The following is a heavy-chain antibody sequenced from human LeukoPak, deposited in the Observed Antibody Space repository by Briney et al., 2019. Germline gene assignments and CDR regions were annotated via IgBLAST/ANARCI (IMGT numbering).Heavy chain of an antibody. D-gene: IGHD6-13*01. J-gene: IGHJ5*02. Sequence: SETLSLTCTVSGGSISSSSYYWGWIRQPPGKGLEWIGSIYYSGSTYYNPSLKSRVTISVDTSKNQFSLKLSSVTAADTAVYYCARQGLLPAESNWFDPWGRGTLVTVSS. V-gene: IGHV4-39*01. CDR3: ARQGLLPAESNWFDP. CDR2: IYYSGST. CDR1: GGSISSSSYY.